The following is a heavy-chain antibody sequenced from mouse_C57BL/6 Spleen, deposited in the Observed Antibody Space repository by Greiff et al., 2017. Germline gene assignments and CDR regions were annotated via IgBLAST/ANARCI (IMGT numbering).Heavy chain of an antibody. V-gene: IGHV5-16*01. CDR2: INYDGSST. CDR3: ARIVGYSSYWYFDV. J-gene: IGHJ1*03. D-gene: IGHD2-3*01. Sequence: EVKLMESEGGLVQPGSSMKLSCTASGFTFSDYYMAWVRQVPEKGLEWVANINYDGSSTYYLDSLKSRFIISRDNAKNILYLQMSSLKSEDTATYYCARIVGYSSYWYFDVWGTGTTVTVSS. CDR1: GFTFSDYY.